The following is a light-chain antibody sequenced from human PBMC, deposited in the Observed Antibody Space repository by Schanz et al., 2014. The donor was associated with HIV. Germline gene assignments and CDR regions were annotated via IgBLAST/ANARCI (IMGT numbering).Light chain of an antibody. J-gene: IGLJ2*01. V-gene: IGLV1-51*01. CDR2: DTD. CDR1: FSNIGSNS. Sequence: QSVLTQPPSVSAAPGQRVTISCSGSFSNIGSNSVSWYQHLPGTAPRLIIYDTDKRPSGIPDRFSGSKSGTSATLGITGLQTGDEADYYCGTWDSSLRGVVFGGGTKLTVL. CDR3: GTWDSSLRGVV.